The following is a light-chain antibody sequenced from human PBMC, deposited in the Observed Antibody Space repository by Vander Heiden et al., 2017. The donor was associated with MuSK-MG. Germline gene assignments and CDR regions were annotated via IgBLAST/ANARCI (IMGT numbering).Light chain of an antibody. V-gene: IGKV1-13*02. J-gene: IGKJ4*01. CDR2: DAS. CDR3: QHFNSYPLT. CDR1: QAISSA. Sequence: AIQLTQSPSFLSASVGNRVIITCRASQAISSALAWYQQKPGKAPKLLIYDASFLESGVPSRFSGSGSGTHFTLTINSLQPEDFATYYCQHFNSYPLTFGGGTTVEIK.